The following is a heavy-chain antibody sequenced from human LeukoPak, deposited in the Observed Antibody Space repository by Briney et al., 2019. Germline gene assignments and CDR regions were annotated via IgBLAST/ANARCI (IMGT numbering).Heavy chain of an antibody. CDR1: GFTFSSYG. D-gene: IGHD5-18*01. V-gene: IGHV3-30*18. J-gene: IGHJ5*02. CDR3: AKAGGVSFGRTNWFDP. CDR2: ISYDGSNK. Sequence: GGSLRLPCAASGFTFSSYGMHWVRQAPGKGLEWVAVISYDGSNKSYADSVKGRFTISRDNSKNTLYLQMNSLRAEDTAVYYSAKAGGVSFGRTNWFDPWGQGTLVTVSS.